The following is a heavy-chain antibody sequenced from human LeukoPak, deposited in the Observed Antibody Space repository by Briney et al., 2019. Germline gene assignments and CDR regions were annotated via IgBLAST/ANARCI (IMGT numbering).Heavy chain of an antibody. V-gene: IGHV1-3*01. Sequence: ASVKVSCKASGYTFTSYAMHWVRQAPGQRLEWMGWINAGNGNTKYSQKFQGRVTITRDTSASTAYMELSSLRSEDTAVYYCARVSTGSPKVEVYFGYWGQGTLVTVSS. D-gene: IGHD4-11*01. CDR3: ARVSTGSPKVEVYFGY. CDR2: INAGNGNT. CDR1: GYTFTSYA. J-gene: IGHJ4*02.